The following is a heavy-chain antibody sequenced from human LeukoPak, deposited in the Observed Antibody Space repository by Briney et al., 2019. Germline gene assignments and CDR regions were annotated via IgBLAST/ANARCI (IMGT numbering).Heavy chain of an antibody. Sequence: SVKVSCKASGGTFSSYAISWVRQAPGQGLEWMGRIIPILGIANYAQKFQGRVTITADKSTSTAYMELSSLRSEDTAVYYCAREGPLDTAILPTFAFDIWGQGTMVTVSS. CDR2: IIPILGIA. V-gene: IGHV1-69*04. CDR3: AREGPLDTAILPTFAFDI. J-gene: IGHJ3*02. D-gene: IGHD5-18*01. CDR1: GGTFSSYA.